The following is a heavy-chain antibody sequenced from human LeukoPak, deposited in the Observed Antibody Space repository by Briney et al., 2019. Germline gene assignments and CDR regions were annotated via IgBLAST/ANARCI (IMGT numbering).Heavy chain of an antibody. CDR1: GFTFSSSG. CDR3: VKRSDISWWGFQH. D-gene: IGHD6-13*01. J-gene: IGHJ1*01. CDR2: IRYDGNDK. V-gene: IGHV3-30*02. Sequence: GGSLRLSCAASGFTFSSSGMHWVRQAPDKGLEWVAFIRYDGNDKYYADSVTGRFTISRDNFQNTLYLQMNSLRADDTAVYYCVKRSDISWWGFQHWGQGTLVSVSS.